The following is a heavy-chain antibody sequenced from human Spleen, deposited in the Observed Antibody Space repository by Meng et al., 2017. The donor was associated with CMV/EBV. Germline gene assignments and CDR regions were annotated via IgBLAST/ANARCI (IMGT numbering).Heavy chain of an antibody. D-gene: IGHD6-19*01. CDR3: ARGAPGGGVMTSSGWDSNFDP. Sequence: SVKVSCKASGGTFSSYAISWVRQAPGQGLEWMGGIIPIFGTANYAQKFQGRVTITTDESTSTAYMELSSLRSEDTAVYYCARGAPGGGVMTSSGWDSNFDPWGQGTLVTVSS. CDR2: IIPIFGTA. J-gene: IGHJ5*02. V-gene: IGHV1-69*05. CDR1: GGTFSSYA.